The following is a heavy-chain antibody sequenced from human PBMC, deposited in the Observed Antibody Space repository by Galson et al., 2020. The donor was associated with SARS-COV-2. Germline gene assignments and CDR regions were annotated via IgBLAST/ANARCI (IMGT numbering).Heavy chain of an antibody. D-gene: IGHD2-2*01. CDR3: ARIGRYCSSTSCYGGDY. CDR1: GGSISSSSYY. Sequence: ASETLSLTCTVSGGSISSSSYYWGWIRQPPGKGLEWIGSIYYSGSTYYNPSLKSRVTISVDTSKNQFSLKLSSVTAADTAVYYCARIGRYCSSTSCYGGDYWGQGTLVTVSS. V-gene: IGHV4-39*07. CDR2: IYYSGST. J-gene: IGHJ4*02.